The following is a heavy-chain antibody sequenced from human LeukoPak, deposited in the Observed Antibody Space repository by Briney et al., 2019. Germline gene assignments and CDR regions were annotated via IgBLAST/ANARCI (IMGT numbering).Heavy chain of an antibody. J-gene: IGHJ4*02. Sequence: SGTLSLTCTVSGGSISSGDYYWSWIRQPPGKGLEWIGYIYYSGSTYYNPSLKSRVTISVDTSKNQFSLKLSSVTAADTAVYYCARAGITKTTPKGIDYWGQGTLVTVSS. D-gene: IGHD1-1*01. CDR3: ARAGITKTTPKGIDY. CDR2: IYYSGST. CDR1: GGSISSGDYY. V-gene: IGHV4-30-4*08.